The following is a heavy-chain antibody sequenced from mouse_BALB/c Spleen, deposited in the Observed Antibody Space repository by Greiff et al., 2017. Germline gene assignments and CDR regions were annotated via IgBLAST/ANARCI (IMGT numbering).Heavy chain of an antibody. CDR3: ARWGSHWYFDV. V-gene: IGHV5-17*02. CDR2: ISSGSSTI. CDR1: GFTFSSFG. Sequence: EVKLVESGGGLVQPGGSRKLSCAASGFTFSSFGMHWVRQAPEKGLEWVAYISSGSSTIYYADTVKGRFTISRDNPKNTLFLQMTSLRSEDTAMYYCARWGSHWYFDVWGAGTTVTVSS. D-gene: IGHD3-1*01. J-gene: IGHJ1*01.